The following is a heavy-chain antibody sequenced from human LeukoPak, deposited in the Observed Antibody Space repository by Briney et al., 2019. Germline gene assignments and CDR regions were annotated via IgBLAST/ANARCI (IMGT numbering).Heavy chain of an antibody. Sequence: SETLSLTCTVSGGSISSYYWSWIRQPPGKGLEWIGYIYYSGSTNYNPSLKSRVTVSVDTSKNQFSLKLTSVTAADTAVYYCARGITGTRSKFGYWGQGTLVTVSS. CDR2: IYYSGST. J-gene: IGHJ4*02. CDR3: ARGITGTRSKFGY. D-gene: IGHD1/OR15-1a*01. CDR1: GGSISSYY. V-gene: IGHV4-59*08.